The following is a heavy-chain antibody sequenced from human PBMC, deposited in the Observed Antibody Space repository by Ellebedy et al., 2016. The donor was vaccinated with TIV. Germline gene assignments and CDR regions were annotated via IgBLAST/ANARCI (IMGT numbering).Heavy chain of an antibody. Sequence: PGGSLTLSCVDSGLTFSRYWMSWVRQTPGRGLAWVANIKQAGSDKNYVDSVKGRFTISRDYAKNSLYLQMNSLSADDTAVYYCARGSGYCSSSSCSGETDWGQGTPVTVSS. V-gene: IGHV3-7*03. J-gene: IGHJ4*02. CDR3: ARGSGYCSSSSCSGETD. CDR2: IKQAGSDK. D-gene: IGHD2-2*01. CDR1: GLTFSRYW.